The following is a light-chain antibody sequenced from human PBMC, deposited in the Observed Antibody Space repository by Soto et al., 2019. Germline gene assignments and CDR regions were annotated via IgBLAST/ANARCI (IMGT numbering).Light chain of an antibody. CDR1: QSVRSTY. J-gene: IGKJ5*01. CDR2: GAS. CDR3: QQYGSSLSIT. Sequence: EIVLTQSPGTLSLSPGGRATLSCRASQSVRSTYLAWYQQKPGQAPRLLIHGASSRATGIPDRFSGSGSGTDFTLTISRLEPEDFAVYYCQQYGSSLSITFGQGTRLEIK. V-gene: IGKV3-20*01.